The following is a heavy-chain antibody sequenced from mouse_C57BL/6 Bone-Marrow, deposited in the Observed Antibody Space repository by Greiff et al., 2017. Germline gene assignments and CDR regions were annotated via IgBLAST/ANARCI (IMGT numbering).Heavy chain of an antibody. CDR2: IWTGGGT. CDR3: ARNFRYYGSSPYYFDY. D-gene: IGHD1-1*01. Sequence: QVQLKESGPGLVAPSQSLSITCTVSGFSLTSYAISWVRPPPGKGLEWLGVIWTGGGTNYNSALKSRLSISKDNSKGQVFLKMNSLQTDDTARYYCARNFRYYGSSPYYFDYWGQGTTLTGSS. CDR1: GFSLTSYA. J-gene: IGHJ2*01. V-gene: IGHV2-9-1*01.